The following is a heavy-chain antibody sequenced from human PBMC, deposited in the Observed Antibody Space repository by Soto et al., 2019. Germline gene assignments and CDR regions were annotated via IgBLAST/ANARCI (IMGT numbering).Heavy chain of an antibody. D-gene: IGHD5-18*01. CDR3: ARRHGYSYGYVDF. CDR1: GFNFPTSW. Sequence: PGESLKISCQGSGFNFPTSWIGWVRQTPGKGLEWIGIIHPSDSDITYMPTLEGRVIISADNSISTAYLQWTSLQASDTAKYFCARRHGYSYGYVDFWGQGTLVTVSS. V-gene: IGHV5-51*01. CDR2: IHPSDSDI. J-gene: IGHJ4*03.